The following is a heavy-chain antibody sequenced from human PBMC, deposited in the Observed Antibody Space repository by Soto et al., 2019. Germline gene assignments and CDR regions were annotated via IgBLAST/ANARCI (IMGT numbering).Heavy chain of an antibody. Sequence: SETLSLTCTVSGGSVSSGSYYWSWIRQPPGKGLEWIGYIYYSGSTNYNPSLKSRVTISVDTSKNQFSLKLSSVTAADTAVYYCARVPDPNTREYYDFWSGPLDVWGQGNTVTVS. V-gene: IGHV4-61*01. CDR3: ARVPDPNTREYYDFWSGPLDV. CDR1: GGSVSSGSYY. CDR2: IYYSGST. D-gene: IGHD3-3*01. J-gene: IGHJ6*02.